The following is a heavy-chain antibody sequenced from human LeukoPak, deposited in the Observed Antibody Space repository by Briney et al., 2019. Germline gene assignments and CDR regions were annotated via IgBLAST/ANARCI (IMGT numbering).Heavy chain of an antibody. J-gene: IGHJ4*02. CDR1: GFTFSSYS. V-gene: IGHV3-48*04. CDR2: ISSSSSTI. D-gene: IGHD6-19*01. CDR3: ARVYSSGWYRGVVFDY. Sequence: GGSLRLSCAASGFTFSSYSMNWVRQAPGKGLEWVSYISSSSSTIYYADSVKGRFTISRDNAKNSLYLQMNSLRAEDTAVYYCARVYSSGWYRGVVFDYWGQGTLVTVSS.